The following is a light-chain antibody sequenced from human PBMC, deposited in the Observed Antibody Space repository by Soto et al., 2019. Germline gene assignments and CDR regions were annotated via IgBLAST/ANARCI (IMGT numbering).Light chain of an antibody. V-gene: IGKV3-15*01. CDR2: GAS. CDR1: QSVSSN. J-gene: IGKJ1*01. Sequence: EIVMTQSPATLSVSPGERATLSCRASQSVSSNLAWYQQKPGQAPRLLIYGASTRATGIPARFSVSGSATEFTLTISSLQSEDFAVYYCQQYNNWPPWTFGQGTKVEIK. CDR3: QQYNNWPPWT.